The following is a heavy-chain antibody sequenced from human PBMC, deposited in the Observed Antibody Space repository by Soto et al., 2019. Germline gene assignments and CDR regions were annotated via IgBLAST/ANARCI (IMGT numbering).Heavy chain of an antibody. CDR2: IIPIFGTA. J-gene: IGHJ6*02. D-gene: IGHD3-9*01. CDR1: GGTFSSYA. Sequence: GASVKVSCKASGGTFSSYAISWLRQAPGQGLEWMGGIIPIFGTANYAQKFQGRVTLTAEESTSTAYMELSSLRSEDTAAYYCARGFGQYDILTGPHRRRFGMDVWGQGTTGTVSS. CDR3: ARGFGQYDILTGPHRRRFGMDV. V-gene: IGHV1-69*13.